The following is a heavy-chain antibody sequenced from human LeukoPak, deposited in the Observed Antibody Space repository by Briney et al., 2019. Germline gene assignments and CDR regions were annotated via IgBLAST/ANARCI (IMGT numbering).Heavy chain of an antibody. CDR2: IYYSGST. CDR3: ARGGVTMVLGWFDP. D-gene: IGHD3-10*01. CDR1: GGSISSYY. J-gene: IGHJ5*02. V-gene: IGHV4-59*12. Sequence: SETLSLTCTVSGGSISSYYWIWIRQPPGKGLVWIGYIYYSGSTNYNPSLKSRATISVDTSKNQFSLKLSSVTAADTAVNYCARGGVTMVLGWFDPWGQGTLVTVSS.